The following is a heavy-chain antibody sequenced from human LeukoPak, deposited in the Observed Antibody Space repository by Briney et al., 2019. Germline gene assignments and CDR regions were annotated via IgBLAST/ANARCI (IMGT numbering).Heavy chain of an antibody. J-gene: IGHJ4*02. D-gene: IGHD3-3*01. CDR3: ASLGGVTIFGAIDY. CDR2: INGSGGST. Sequence: GGSLRLSCAASGFTFSSYAMSWVRQAPGKGLEWVSGINGSGGSTYYADSVKGRFTISRDNSKNTLYLQMNSLRAEDTAVYYCASLGGVTIFGAIDYWGQGTLVTVSS. V-gene: IGHV3-23*01. CDR1: GFTFSSYA.